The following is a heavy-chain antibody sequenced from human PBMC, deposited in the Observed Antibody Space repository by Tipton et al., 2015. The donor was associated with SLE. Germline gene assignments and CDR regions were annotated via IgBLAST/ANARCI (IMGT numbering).Heavy chain of an antibody. V-gene: IGHV4-61*10. J-gene: IGHJ5*02. D-gene: IGHD6-19*01. Sequence: TLSLTCTVSGGSISRGSYYWSWIRQPAGKALEWIGYIYFDGNSNGRGNYNPSLKSRVTMSVDPSKMQFSLNLNSVTAADTALYFCARGVAERLGLDLWGQGSLVTVSP. CDR1: GGSISRGSYY. CDR3: ARGVAERLGLDL. CDR2: IYFDGNSNGRG.